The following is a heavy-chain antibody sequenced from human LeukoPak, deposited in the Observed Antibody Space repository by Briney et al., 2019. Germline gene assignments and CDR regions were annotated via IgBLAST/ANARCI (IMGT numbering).Heavy chain of an antibody. CDR1: GGSISSSSYY. Sequence: SETLSLTCTVSGGSISSSSYYWGWIRQPPGKGLEWIGSIYYSGSTYYNPSLKSRVTISVDTSKNQFSLKLSSVTAADTAAYYCASPRGFGEGYFDYWGQGTLVTVSS. J-gene: IGHJ4*02. CDR3: ASPRGFGEGYFDY. CDR2: IYYSGST. V-gene: IGHV4-39*01. D-gene: IGHD3-10*01.